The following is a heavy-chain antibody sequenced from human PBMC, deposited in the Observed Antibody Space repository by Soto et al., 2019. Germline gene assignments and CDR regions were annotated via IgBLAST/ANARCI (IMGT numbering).Heavy chain of an antibody. Sequence: ASVKVSCKASGYTFTDYHIHWVRQAPGQGLEWLGRINPKSGGTSTAQKFQGWVTMTRDRSISTVYMELTRLRSDDTAVYFCARGHSTDCSNGVCSFFYNHEMDVWGQGTTVTVSS. CDR2: INPKSGGT. J-gene: IGHJ6*02. V-gene: IGHV1-2*04. CDR3: ARGHSTDCSNGVCSFFYNHEMDV. D-gene: IGHD2-8*01. CDR1: GYTFTDYH.